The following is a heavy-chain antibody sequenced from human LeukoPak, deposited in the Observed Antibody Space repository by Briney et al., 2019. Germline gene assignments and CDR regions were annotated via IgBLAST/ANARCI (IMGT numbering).Heavy chain of an antibody. CDR1: GFTFSGYA. J-gene: IGHJ4*02. CDR2: ISGSGGST. Sequence: GGSLRLSCAASGFTFSGYAMSWVRQAPGKGLEWVSAISGSGGSTYYADSVKGRFTISRDNSKNTLYLQMNSLRAGDTAVYYCARDARQQLVERFDYWGQGTLVTVSS. D-gene: IGHD6-13*01. V-gene: IGHV3-23*01. CDR3: ARDARQQLVERFDY.